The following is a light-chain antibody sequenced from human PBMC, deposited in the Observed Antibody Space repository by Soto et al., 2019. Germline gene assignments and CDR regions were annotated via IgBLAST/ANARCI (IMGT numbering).Light chain of an antibody. CDR3: NSYAGSXTYV. CDR1: KSYIGVYDF. CDR2: EVV. V-gene: IGLV2-8*01. Sequence: QSVLTQPPSASWSPGQSVTISCTGTKSYIGVYDFVSWYQHHPGKAPRLIIYEVVQRPSGVPDRFSGSKSGNTASLTVSGLQAADEADYFCNSYAGSXTYVFGSGTKVXVX. J-gene: IGLJ1*01.